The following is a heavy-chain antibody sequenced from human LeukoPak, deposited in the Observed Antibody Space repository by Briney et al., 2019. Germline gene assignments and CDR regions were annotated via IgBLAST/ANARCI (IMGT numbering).Heavy chain of an antibody. CDR2: FDPEDGET. Sequence: ASVKVSCKVSGYTLTELSMHWVRQAPGKGLEWMGGFDPEDGETIYAQKFQGRVTMIEDTSTDTAYMELSSLRSEDTAVYYCATGGYSSGWYVYWGQGTLVTVSS. CDR1: GYTLTELS. D-gene: IGHD6-19*01. V-gene: IGHV1-24*01. CDR3: ATGGYSSGWYVY. J-gene: IGHJ4*02.